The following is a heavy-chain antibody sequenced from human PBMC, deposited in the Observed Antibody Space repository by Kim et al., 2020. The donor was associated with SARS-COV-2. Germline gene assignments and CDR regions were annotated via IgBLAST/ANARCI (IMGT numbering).Heavy chain of an antibody. CDR2: IYYSGST. D-gene: IGHD4-17*01. CDR1: GGSISSSSYY. Sequence: SETLSLTCTVSGGSISSSSYYWGWIRQPPGKGLEWIGSIYYSGSTYYNPSLKSRVTISVDTSKNQFSLKLSSVTAADTAVYYCARTPLTVTTAWLDYWGQGTLVTVSS. J-gene: IGHJ4*02. CDR3: ARTPLTVTTAWLDY. V-gene: IGHV4-39*01.